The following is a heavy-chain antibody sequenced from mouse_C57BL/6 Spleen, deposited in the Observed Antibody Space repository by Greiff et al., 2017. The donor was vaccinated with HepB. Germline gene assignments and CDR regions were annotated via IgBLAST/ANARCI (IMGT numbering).Heavy chain of an antibody. Sequence: VQLQQPGAELVRPGTSVKLSCKASGYTFTSYWMHWVKQRPGQGLEWIGVIDPSDSYTNYNQKFKGKATLTVDTSSSTAYMQLSSLTSVDSAVYYCARRGYDYDDAMDYWGQGTSVTVSS. CDR2: IDPSDSYT. J-gene: IGHJ4*01. CDR1: GYTFTSYW. CDR3: ARRGYDYDDAMDY. V-gene: IGHV1-59*01. D-gene: IGHD2-4*01.